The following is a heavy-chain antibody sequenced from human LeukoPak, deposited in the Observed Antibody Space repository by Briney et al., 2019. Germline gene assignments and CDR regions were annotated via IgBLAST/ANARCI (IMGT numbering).Heavy chain of an antibody. CDR2: IFYSGST. V-gene: IGHV4-39*07. Sequence: SETLSLTCTVSSGSISTSNYYWGWVRQPPGKALEWIGNIFYSGSTYYSPSLKSRVTISLDTSRDQFSLKLSSVTAADTAVYYCARDGYSGNDGLWGQGTLVIVSS. D-gene: IGHD5-12*01. CDR1: SGSISTSNYY. J-gene: IGHJ4*02. CDR3: ARDGYSGNDGL.